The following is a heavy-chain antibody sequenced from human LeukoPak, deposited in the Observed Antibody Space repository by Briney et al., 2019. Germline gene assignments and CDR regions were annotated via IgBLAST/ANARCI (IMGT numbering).Heavy chain of an antibody. CDR3: ARLPPSYYYDSSGYYPAYYYYGMDV. D-gene: IGHD3-22*01. V-gene: IGHV4-61*02. Sequence: PSETMSLTSTVSGGSISSGSYYWSWIRQPAGKGLEWIGRIYTSGSTNYNPSLKSRVTISVDTSKNQFSLKLGSVTAADTAVYYCARLPPSYYYDSSGYYPAYYYYGMDVWGQGTTVTVSS. CDR1: GGSISSGSYY. J-gene: IGHJ6*02. CDR2: IYTSGST.